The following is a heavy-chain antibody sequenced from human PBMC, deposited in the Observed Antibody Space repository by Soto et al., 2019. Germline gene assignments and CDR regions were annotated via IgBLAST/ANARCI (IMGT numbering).Heavy chain of an antibody. CDR1: GGSFSGYY. Sequence: QVQLQQWGAGLLKPSETLSLTCAVYGGSFSGYYWSWIRQPPGKGLEWIGEINHSGSTNYTPSLKSRVTISVDTSKNQFSLKLSSVTAADTAVYYCARGRERGYSYGHRYYYYGMDVWGQGTTVTVSS. CDR3: ARGRERGYSYGHRYYYYGMDV. CDR2: INHSGST. V-gene: IGHV4-34*01. J-gene: IGHJ6*02. D-gene: IGHD5-18*01.